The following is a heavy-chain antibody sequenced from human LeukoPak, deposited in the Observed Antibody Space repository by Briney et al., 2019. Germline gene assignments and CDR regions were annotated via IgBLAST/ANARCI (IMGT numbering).Heavy chain of an antibody. CDR1: SGSISSSSYY. J-gene: IGHJ5*02. Sequence: SETLSLTCTVSSGSISSSSYYWGWIRQPPGKGLEWIGSVYYTGRTYYNPSLKSRVTISVDTSKNQLSLKLRSVTAADTALYYCASPGHSSSTWFDPWGQGTLVTVSS. CDR3: ASPGHSSSTWFDP. CDR2: VYYTGRT. V-gene: IGHV4-39*01. D-gene: IGHD6-13*01.